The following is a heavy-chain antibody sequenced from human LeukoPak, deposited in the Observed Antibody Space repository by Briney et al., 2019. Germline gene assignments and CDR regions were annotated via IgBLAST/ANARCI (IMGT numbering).Heavy chain of an antibody. V-gene: IGHV4-34*01. CDR3: ARGDSSVGLNY. Sequence: TSETLSLTCAVYGRTFSGYYWSCIRQPPGKGLEWIGESNHRGSTKYNPSLKSRVTISVDTSKNQFSLKLSSVTAADTAVYYCARGDSSVGLNYWGQGTLVTVSS. CDR2: SNHRGST. CDR1: GRTFSGYY. J-gene: IGHJ4*02. D-gene: IGHD1-26*01.